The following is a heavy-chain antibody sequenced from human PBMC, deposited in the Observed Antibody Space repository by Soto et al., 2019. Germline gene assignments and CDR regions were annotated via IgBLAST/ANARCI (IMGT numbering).Heavy chain of an antibody. CDR1: GGSISSGDYY. CDR3: AREIGIYYYYGMDV. V-gene: IGHV4-30-4*01. J-gene: IGHJ6*02. Sequence: PSETLSLTCTVSGGSISSGDYYWSWIRQPPGKGLEWIGYIYYSGSTYYNPSLKSRVTISVDTSKNQFSLKLSSVTAADTAVYYCAREIGIYYYYGMDVWGQGTTVTVSS. CDR2: IYYSGST.